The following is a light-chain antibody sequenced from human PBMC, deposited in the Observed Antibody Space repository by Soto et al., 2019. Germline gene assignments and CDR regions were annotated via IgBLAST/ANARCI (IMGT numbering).Light chain of an antibody. CDR2: GTA. V-gene: IGKV3-20*01. J-gene: IGKJ1*01. Sequence: EIVLTQSPGTLSLSPGERGTLSCRASQSVSSSYLAWYQQKPGQAPRLLMYGTATRATGTPDRCSGSGSGTDFTLTISSLEPEDVAVYYCQQYGSSPRTFGQGTKVEVK. CDR1: QSVSSSY. CDR3: QQYGSSPRT.